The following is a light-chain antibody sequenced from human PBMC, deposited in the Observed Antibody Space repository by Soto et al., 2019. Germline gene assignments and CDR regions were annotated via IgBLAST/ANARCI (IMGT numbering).Light chain of an antibody. V-gene: IGLV1-40*01. CDR2: GNS. CDR3: QSYDSSLSALVV. J-gene: IGLJ2*01. Sequence: QSVLTQPPSVSGAPGRRVTISCTGSSSNIGAGYDVHWYQQLPGTAPKLLIYGNSNRPSGVPDRFSGSKSGTSASLAITGLQAEDEADYYCQSYDSSLSALVVFGGGTKLTVL. CDR1: SSNIGAGYD.